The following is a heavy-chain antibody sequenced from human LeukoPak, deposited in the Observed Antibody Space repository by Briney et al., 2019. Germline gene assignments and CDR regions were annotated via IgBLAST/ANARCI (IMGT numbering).Heavy chain of an antibody. CDR1: GYSLSSAYY. V-gene: IGHV4-38-2*02. CDR2: IYHSGST. CDR3: ARVEEY. J-gene: IGHJ4*02. Sequence: SETLSLTCTVSGYSLSSAYYWGWIRQPPGKGLEWIGSIYHSGSTYYNPSLKSRVTISVDTSKNQFSLNLSSVTAADTAVYYCARVEEYWGQGTLVTVSS. D-gene: IGHD3-3*01.